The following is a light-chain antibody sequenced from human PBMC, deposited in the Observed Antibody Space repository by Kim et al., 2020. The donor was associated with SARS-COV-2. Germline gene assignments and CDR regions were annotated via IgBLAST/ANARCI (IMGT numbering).Light chain of an antibody. Sequence: EIVMTQSPVILSVSPGERATLSRRASQNVSSNLAWYQQKPGQAPRLLCYGASTRATGFLGRFSGSGSGTEFTLTISSLQSGDFAMYYCQHHETWPYPFGPGTRLEI. CDR3: QHHETWPYP. CDR2: GAS. V-gene: IGKV3-15*01. J-gene: IGKJ2*01. CDR1: QNVSSN.